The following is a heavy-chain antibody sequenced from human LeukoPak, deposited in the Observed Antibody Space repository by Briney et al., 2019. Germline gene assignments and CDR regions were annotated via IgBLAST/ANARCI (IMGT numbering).Heavy chain of an antibody. V-gene: IGHV1-2*02. Sequence: GASVKVSCKASGYTFTGYYMHWVRQAPGQGLEWMGWINPNSGGTNYAQKFQGRVTMTRDTSISTAYMELSRLRSDDTAVYCCARDTEGRYNWFDPWGQGTLVTVSS. CDR1: GYTFTGYY. J-gene: IGHJ5*02. D-gene: IGHD2-8*02. CDR3: ARDTEGRYNWFDP. CDR2: INPNSGGT.